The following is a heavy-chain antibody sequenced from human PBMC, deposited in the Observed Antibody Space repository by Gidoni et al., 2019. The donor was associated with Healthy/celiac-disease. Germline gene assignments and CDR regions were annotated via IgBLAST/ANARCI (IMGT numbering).Heavy chain of an antibody. J-gene: IGHJ4*02. V-gene: IGHV3-11*05. D-gene: IGHD6-13*01. CDR2: ISSSSSYT. Sequence: QVQLVESGGGLVKHGGSLRLSCAASGFTFSDYYMHWIRQAPGKGREWVSYISSSSSYTNYADSVKGRFTISRDNAKNSLYLQMNSLRAEDTAVYYCARGVEQQFDYWGQGTLVTVSS. CDR3: ARGVEQQFDY. CDR1: GFTFSDYY.